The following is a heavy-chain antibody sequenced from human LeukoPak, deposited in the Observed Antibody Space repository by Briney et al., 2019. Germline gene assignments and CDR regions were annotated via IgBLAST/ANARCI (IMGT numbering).Heavy chain of an antibody. V-gene: IGHV4-59*11. Sequence: PSETLSLTCTVSGVSISSHYWSWIRQPPGKGLEWIGYIYYSGSTNYNPSLKSRVTISVDTFKNQFSLKPSSVTAADTAVYYCARMGAADAFDIWGQGTMVTVSS. CDR1: GVSISSHY. J-gene: IGHJ3*02. CDR2: IYYSGST. D-gene: IGHD1-26*01. CDR3: ARMGAADAFDI.